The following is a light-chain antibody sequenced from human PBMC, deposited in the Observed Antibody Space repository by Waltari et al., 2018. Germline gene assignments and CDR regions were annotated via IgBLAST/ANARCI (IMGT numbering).Light chain of an antibody. J-gene: IGLJ2*01. CDR3: CSYAGSYTLI. V-gene: IGLV2-11*01. Sequence: QSALTQPRSVSGSPGQSVTISCTGTSRDVGGYNYGSWYQQHPGKVPKLIIFDVSTRPSGVPNRCSGSKSGNTASLTISGLLAEDEADYYCCSYAGSYTLIFGGGTKMTVL. CDR1: SRDVGGYNY. CDR2: DVS.